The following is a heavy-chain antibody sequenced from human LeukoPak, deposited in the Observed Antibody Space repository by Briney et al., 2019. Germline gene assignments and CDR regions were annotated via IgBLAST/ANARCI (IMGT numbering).Heavy chain of an antibody. J-gene: IGHJ4*02. CDR2: IYYSGIT. D-gene: IGHD4-17*01. CDR1: GGSISSSSYS. Sequence: SETLSLTCTVSGGSISSSSYSWVWICQPPGKGLECIGTIYYSGITYKNPSLKSRVTISIDTSRNQFSLTLTSVTAADTAVYYCARRGPTVVVDYWGQGTLVTVSS. CDR3: ARRGPTVVVDY. V-gene: IGHV4-39*01.